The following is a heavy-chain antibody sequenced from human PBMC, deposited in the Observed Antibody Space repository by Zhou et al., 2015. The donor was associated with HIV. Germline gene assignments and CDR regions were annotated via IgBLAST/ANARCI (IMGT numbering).Heavy chain of an antibody. Sequence: QVQLVQSGAEVKKPGASVKVSCKASGYTFTSYDINWVRQATGQGLEWMGWMNPNSGNTGYAQKFQGRVTMTRNTSISTAYMELSSLTSEDTAMYYCATGSFRPRVPTVLSHFNSWAEGTRGHRLL. D-gene: IGHD1-1*01. V-gene: IGHV1-8*01. J-gene: IGHJ4*02. CDR2: MNPNSGNT. CDR1: GYTFTSYD. CDR3: ATGSFRPRVPTVLSHFNS.